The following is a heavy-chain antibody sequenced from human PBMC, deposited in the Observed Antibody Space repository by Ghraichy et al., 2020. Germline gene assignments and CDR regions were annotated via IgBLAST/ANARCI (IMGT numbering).Heavy chain of an antibody. J-gene: IGHJ6*02. CDR3: ARDSPSSTSQTLYFYGMDV. V-gene: IGHV1-18*01. CDR1: GYTFTSYG. D-gene: IGHD2-2*01. CDR2: ISAYNGNT. Sequence: ASVKVSCKASGYTFTSYGISWVRQAPGQGLEWMGWISAYNGNTNYAQKLQGRVTMTTDTSTSTAYMELRSLRSDDTAVYYCARDSPSSTSQTLYFYGMDVWGQGTTVTVSS.